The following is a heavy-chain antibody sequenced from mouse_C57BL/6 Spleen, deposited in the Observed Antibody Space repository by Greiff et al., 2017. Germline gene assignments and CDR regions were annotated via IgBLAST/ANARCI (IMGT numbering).Heavy chain of an antibody. V-gene: IGHV2-9-1*01. CDR2: IWTGGGT. CDR1: GFSLTSYA. J-gene: IGHJ3*01. CDR3: ARTGDYDCRSWFAY. D-gene: IGHD2-4*01. Sequence: QVQLQQSGPGLVAPSQSLSITCTVSGFSLTSYAISWVRQPPGKGLEWLGVIWTGGGTNYNSALKSRLSISKDHSKSQVFLKMNSLQTDDTARYYWARTGDYDCRSWFAYWGQGTLVTVSA.